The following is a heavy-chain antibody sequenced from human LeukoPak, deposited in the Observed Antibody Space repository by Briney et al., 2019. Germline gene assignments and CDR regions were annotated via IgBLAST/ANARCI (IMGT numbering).Heavy chain of an antibody. D-gene: IGHD3-22*01. CDR2: IYHSGST. Sequence: PSETLSLTCAVSGGSISSSNWWSWVRQPPGKGLEWIGEIYHSGSTNYNPSLKSRVTISVDKSKNQFSLKLSSVTAADTAVYYCARIVYYDSSESPGATPDAFDIWGQGTMVTVSS. V-gene: IGHV4-4*02. CDR3: ARIVYYDSSESPGATPDAFDI. J-gene: IGHJ3*02. CDR1: GGSISSSNW.